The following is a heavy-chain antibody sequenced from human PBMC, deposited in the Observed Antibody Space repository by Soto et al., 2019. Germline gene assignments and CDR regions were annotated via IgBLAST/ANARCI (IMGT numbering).Heavy chain of an antibody. CDR2: INPNSDGT. V-gene: IGHV1-2*02. D-gene: IGHD6-19*01. CDR3: ARSSGSTAEFDY. J-gene: IGHJ4*02. Sequence: QVQLVQSGAEVKKPGASVKVSCKTSGYTFNDYYLQWVRQAPGQGLEWMGWINPNSDGTYFAQKFQGRVTMTRETSISTAYMELARLRSDDTAVYYCARSSGSTAEFDYWGQGTLVTVSS. CDR1: GYTFNDYY.